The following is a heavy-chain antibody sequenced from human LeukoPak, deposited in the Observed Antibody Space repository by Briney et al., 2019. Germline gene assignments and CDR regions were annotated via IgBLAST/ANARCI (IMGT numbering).Heavy chain of an antibody. Sequence: ASVKVSCKVSGYRLSAVSMHWVRQAPGKGLEWMGGFEPEDGATIYAERFQGRITMTEDASTDTAYMDLSRLTSEDTAVYYCMIDCFDWASSRSGNYFWGQGTLVTVSS. V-gene: IGHV1-24*01. J-gene: IGHJ4*02. CDR2: FEPEDGAT. D-gene: IGHD3-3*01. CDR1: GYRLSAVS. CDR3: MIDCFDWASSRSGNYF.